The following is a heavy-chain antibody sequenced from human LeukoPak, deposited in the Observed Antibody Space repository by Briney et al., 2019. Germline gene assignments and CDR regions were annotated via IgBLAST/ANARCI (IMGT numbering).Heavy chain of an antibody. CDR2: ISYDGSNK. V-gene: IGHV3-30-3*01. CDR1: GFTFSSYA. J-gene: IGHJ4*02. CDR3: AREIGVAAAGDY. Sequence: GGSLRLSCAASGFTFSSYAMHWVRQAPGKGLEWVAVISYDGSNKYYADSAKGPFTISRDNSKNTVYLQMNSLRAGNTAVYYCAREIGVAAAGDYWSQGTLVTVS. D-gene: IGHD6-13*01.